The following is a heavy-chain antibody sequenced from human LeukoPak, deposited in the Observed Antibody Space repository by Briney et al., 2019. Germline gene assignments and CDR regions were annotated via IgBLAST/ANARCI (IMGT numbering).Heavy chain of an antibody. J-gene: IGHJ5*02. CDR3: ASGGVPYCSSTSCYLNSWFDP. CDR2: INPSGGST. CDR1: GYTFTSYY. Sequence: ASVKVSCKASGYTFTSYYMHWVRQAPGQGLEWMGIINPSGGSTSYAQKFQGRVTMTRDTSTSTVYMELSSLRSEDTAVYYCASGGVPYCSSTSCYLNSWFDPWGQGTLVTVSS. V-gene: IGHV1-46*01. D-gene: IGHD2-2*01.